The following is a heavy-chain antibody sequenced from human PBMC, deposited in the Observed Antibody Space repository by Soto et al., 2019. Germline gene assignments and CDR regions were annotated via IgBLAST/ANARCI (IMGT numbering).Heavy chain of an antibody. D-gene: IGHD3-22*01. CDR2: IYYSGST. Sequence: KTSETLSLTCTVSGGSISSGGYYWSWIRQHPGKGLEWIGYIYYSGSTYYNPSLKSRVTISVDTSKNQFSLKLSSVTAADTAVYYCARAYDSSGYGFDPWGQGTLVTVSS. CDR3: ARAYDSSGYGFDP. CDR1: GGSISSGGYY. V-gene: IGHV4-31*03. J-gene: IGHJ5*02.